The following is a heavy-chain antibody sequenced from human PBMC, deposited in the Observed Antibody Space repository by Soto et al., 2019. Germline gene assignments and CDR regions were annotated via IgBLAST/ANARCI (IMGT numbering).Heavy chain of an antibody. CDR3: ARETDVVVVSAKDGMDV. Sequence: QVQLVESGGGVVQPGRSLRLSCAASGFTFSSYGMHWVRQAPGKGLEWVAVIWYDGSNKYYADSVKGRFTISRDNSKNTLYLQMNSLRAEDTAVDYCARETDVVVVSAKDGMDVWGQGTTVTVSS. J-gene: IGHJ6*02. V-gene: IGHV3-33*01. CDR1: GFTFSSYG. CDR2: IWYDGSNK. D-gene: IGHD2-15*01.